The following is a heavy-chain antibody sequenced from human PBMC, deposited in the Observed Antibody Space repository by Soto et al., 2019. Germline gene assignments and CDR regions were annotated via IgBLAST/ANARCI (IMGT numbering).Heavy chain of an antibody. J-gene: IGHJ1*01. CDR1: GGSISSDDYY. CDR2: IHSSGSI. V-gene: IGHV4-30-4*01. Sequence: KTSETLCLTCTVSGGSISSDDYYWSWIRQAPGRGLEWIGYIHSSGSIYYNPSLKSRATMSIDTAGNQFSLKVSSVTVADTAVYYCARDLDGLHDDTSGPFPRPGWGQGTLVTSPQ. D-gene: IGHD3-22*01. CDR3: ARDLDGLHDDTSGPFPRPG.